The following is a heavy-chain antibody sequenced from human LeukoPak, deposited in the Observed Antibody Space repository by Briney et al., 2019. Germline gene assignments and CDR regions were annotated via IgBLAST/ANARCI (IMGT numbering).Heavy chain of an antibody. D-gene: IGHD1-1*01. CDR1: GFTLSSYG. J-gene: IGHJ4*02. CDR2: IFASGDRT. V-gene: IGHV3-23*01. Sequence: GGTLRLSCAASGFTLSSYGMSWVRQAPGKELEWVSGIFASGDRTYYAESVKGRFTISRDNSKNTVHLQMTTLRVDDTAVYYCAKDPPSYSWNYIKYFDSWGQGTLVTVSS. CDR3: AKDPPSYSWNYIKYFDS.